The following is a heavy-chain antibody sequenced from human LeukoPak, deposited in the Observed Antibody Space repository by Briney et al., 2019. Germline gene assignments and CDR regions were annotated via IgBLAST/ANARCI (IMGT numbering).Heavy chain of an antibody. CDR1: GFTFSSYW. J-gene: IGHJ4*02. D-gene: IGHD6-13*01. CDR2: INSDGSST. Sequence: GGSLRLSCAVSGFTFSSYWMHWVRQVPGKGLVWVSRINSDGSSTSYADSVKGRFTISRDNAKNTLYLQMNSLRAEDTAVYYCARGDDGSRWSFDYWGQGTLVTVSS. V-gene: IGHV3-74*01. CDR3: ARGDDGSRWSFDY.